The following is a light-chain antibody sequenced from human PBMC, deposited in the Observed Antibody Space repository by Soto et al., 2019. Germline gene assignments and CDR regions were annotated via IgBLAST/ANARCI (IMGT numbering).Light chain of an antibody. CDR3: HQYGSSPGLFT. CDR2: GAS. V-gene: IGKV3-20*01. CDR1: ESITNSY. J-gene: IGKJ3*01. Sequence: EMVLTQSPGTLSLSPGERATLSCRARESITNSYLAWYQQKPGQAPRLLIYGASSRATGIPDRFSGGGSGADFTLTISRLEPEDFAVYYCHQYGSSPGLFTFGPGTKVAI.